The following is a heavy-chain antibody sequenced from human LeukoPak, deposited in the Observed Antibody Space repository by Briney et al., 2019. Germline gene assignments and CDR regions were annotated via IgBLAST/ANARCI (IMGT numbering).Heavy chain of an antibody. V-gene: IGHV3-30*02. CDR3: AKAIWVAATSSWFCLDY. CDR2: IHYDGARS. D-gene: IGHD3-10*01. Sequence: GGSLRLSCAASGFTFSGYGMHWVRQAPGKGLEWVAFIHYDGARSYYADSVKGRFTISRDNSRNTLYLQMNSLRPEGTAVYYCAKAIWVAATSSWFCLDYWGQGTLVTVSS. J-gene: IGHJ4*02. CDR1: GFTFSGYG.